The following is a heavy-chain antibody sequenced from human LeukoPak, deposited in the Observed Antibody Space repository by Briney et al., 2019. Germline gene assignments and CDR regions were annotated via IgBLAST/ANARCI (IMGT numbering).Heavy chain of an antibody. D-gene: IGHD2-2*01. J-gene: IGHJ4*02. V-gene: IGHV3-21*01. CDR2: ISNSGRYT. CDR1: GFTFSTYS. Sequence: GGSLRLSCAASGFTFSTYSMNWGGQAPGKGLEGVSSISNSGRYTYHADSMKGRFTISRDNAKNSLYLQMNRLRAEDTAVYYCASRYCSSTNCFAFDSWGQGTLVTVSS. CDR3: ASRYCSSTNCFAFDS.